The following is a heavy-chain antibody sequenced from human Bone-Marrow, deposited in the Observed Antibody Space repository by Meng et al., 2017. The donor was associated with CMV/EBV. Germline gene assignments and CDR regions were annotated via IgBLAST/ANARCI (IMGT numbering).Heavy chain of an antibody. CDR2: MSDDGDNQ. CDR1: GFTFSSYA. J-gene: IGHJ3*01. Sequence: GESLKISCVVSGFTFSSYAMHWVRQAPGKGLEWVALMSDDGDNQYYIDSVKGRFTISRDNSKNTLFLQMNSLRGEDTAVYYCAKDLTGDNAFEVWGQGTMVTVSS. V-gene: IGHV3-30*18. CDR3: AKDLTGDNAFEV. D-gene: IGHD1-26*01.